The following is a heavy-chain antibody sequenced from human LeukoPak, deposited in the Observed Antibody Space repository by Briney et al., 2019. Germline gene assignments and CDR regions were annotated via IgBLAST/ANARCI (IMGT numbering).Heavy chain of an antibody. D-gene: IGHD2-2*02. V-gene: IGHV3-21*01. Sequence: AGGSLRLSCAASGFTFSSYSMNWVRQAPGKGLEWVSSISSSSGYIYYAGSVKGRFTISRDTAKNSLYLQMNSLRAEDTAVYYCARPPLGYCSSTSCYTSFDYWGQGTLVTVSS. CDR2: ISSSSGYI. CDR1: GFTFSSYS. CDR3: ARPPLGYCSSTSCYTSFDY. J-gene: IGHJ4*02.